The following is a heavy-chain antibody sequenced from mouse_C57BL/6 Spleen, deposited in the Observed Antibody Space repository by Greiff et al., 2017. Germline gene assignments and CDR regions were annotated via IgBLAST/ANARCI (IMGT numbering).Heavy chain of an antibody. CDR2: IDPSDSYT. V-gene: IGHV1-59*01. CDR1: GYTFTSYW. CDR3: AREDSFDV. J-gene: IGHJ1*03. Sequence: VKLQQPGAELVRPGTSVKLSCKASGYTFTSYWMHWVKQRPGQGLEWIGVIDPSDSYTNYNQKFKGKATLTVDTSSSTAYMQLSSLTSEDSAVYYCAREDSFDVWGTGTTVTVSS.